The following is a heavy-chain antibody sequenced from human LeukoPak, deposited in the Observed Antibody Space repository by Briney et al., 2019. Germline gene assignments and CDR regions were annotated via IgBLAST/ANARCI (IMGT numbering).Heavy chain of an antibody. Sequence: GSLRLSCAASGFTVSSNYMSWVRQAPGKGLEWVSVIYSGGSTYYADSVKGRFTISRDNSKNTLYLQMNSLRAEDTAVYYCASERGYYYYMDVWGKGTTVTVSS. V-gene: IGHV3-66*02. CDR2: IYSGGST. CDR1: GFTVSSNY. CDR3: ASERGYYYYMDV. J-gene: IGHJ6*03.